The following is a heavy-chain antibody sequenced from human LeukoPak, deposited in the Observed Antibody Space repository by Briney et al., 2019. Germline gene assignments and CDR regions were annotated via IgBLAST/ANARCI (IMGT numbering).Heavy chain of an antibody. CDR3: GRGRGYTDYDASLLDY. Sequence: GGSLRLSCSASGFNFSSNAMHWVRHATGKGLEYVSAIFSNGGSTYYVDSVKGRFTISRDNSKNTLYLQMSSLRAEDTAGYYCGRGRGYTDYDASLLDYWGQGTLVTVSS. J-gene: IGHJ4*02. CDR2: IFSNGGST. D-gene: IGHD5-12*01. V-gene: IGHV3-64*03. CDR1: GFNFSSNA.